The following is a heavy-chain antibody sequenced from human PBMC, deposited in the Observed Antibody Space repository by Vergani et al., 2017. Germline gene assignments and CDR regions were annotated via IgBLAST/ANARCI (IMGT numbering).Heavy chain of an antibody. V-gene: IGHV4-34*02. CDR2: INNDGHT. Sequence: QVQLQQWGAGVVKPSGTLSLTCAVFGESFSSFYWSWIRQPPGKGLEWIGEINNDGHTNYNPSLESRVTVSRDTAKNQFSLNLMSVTAADTAMYYCAVRTRVNLVGGEIVKKRTFDYWSQGSLVTVSS. J-gene: IGHJ4*02. CDR3: AVRTRVNLVGGEIVKKRTFDY. D-gene: IGHD2-8*02. CDR1: GESFSSFY.